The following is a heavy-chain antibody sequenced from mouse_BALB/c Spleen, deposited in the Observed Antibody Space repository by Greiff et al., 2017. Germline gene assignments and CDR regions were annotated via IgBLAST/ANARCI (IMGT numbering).Heavy chain of an antibody. Sequence: EVKLVESGGDLVKPGGSLKLSCAASGFTFSSYGMSWVRQTPDKRLEWVATISSGGSYTYYPDSVKGRVTISSDNAKNTLYLQMSSLKSEDTAMYYCTSYYGDNFYFDYWGQGTTLTVSS. CDR3: TSYYGDNFYFDY. D-gene: IGHD2-13*01. J-gene: IGHJ2*01. CDR1: GFTFSSYG. V-gene: IGHV5-6*02. CDR2: ISSGGSYT.